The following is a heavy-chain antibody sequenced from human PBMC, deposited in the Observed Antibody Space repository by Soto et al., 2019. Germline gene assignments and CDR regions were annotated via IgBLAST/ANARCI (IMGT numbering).Heavy chain of an antibody. CDR2: ISHSGST. CDR3: GRVKRDIVLMVYTPHQQWLGSFDY. V-gene: IGHV4-34*01. J-gene: IGHJ4*02. CDR1: GGSFSSYY. Sequence: AETLSLTCAVSGGSFSSYYMNWVRQPPGKGLEWIGEISHSGSTNYNAALKNRVTISLDTSNNNFPQMLRSVTGADAAVEYCGRVKRDIVLMVYTPHQQWLGSFDYWGQGTLVPVSP. D-gene: IGHD2-8*01.